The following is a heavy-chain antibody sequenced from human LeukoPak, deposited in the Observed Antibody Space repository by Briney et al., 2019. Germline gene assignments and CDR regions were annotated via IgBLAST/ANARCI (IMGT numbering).Heavy chain of an antibody. Sequence: ASVKVSCTASGYTFTGYYMHWVRQAPGQGLEWMGWINPNSGGTNYAQKFQGWVTMTRDTSISTAYMELSRLRSDDTAVYYCARGGIAAVRNYYYYGMDVWGQGTTVTVSS. CDR2: INPNSGGT. J-gene: IGHJ6*02. CDR3: ARGGIAAVRNYYYYGMDV. V-gene: IGHV1-2*04. CDR1: GYTFTGYY. D-gene: IGHD6-13*01.